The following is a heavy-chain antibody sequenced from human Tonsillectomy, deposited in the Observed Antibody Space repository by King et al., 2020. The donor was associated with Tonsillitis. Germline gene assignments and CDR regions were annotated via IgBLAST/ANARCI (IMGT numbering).Heavy chain of an antibody. Sequence: VQLQESGPGLVKPSETLSLTCTVSGGSISSYYWSWIRQPAGKGLEWIGRIYTSGSTNYNPSLKSRVTMSVDTSKNQFSLKLSSVTAADTAVYYCAVTYYYDSSGYSQAEIWGQGTLVTVSS. CDR3: AVTYYYDSSGYSQAEI. D-gene: IGHD3-22*01. CDR1: GGSISSYY. V-gene: IGHV4-4*07. J-gene: IGHJ4*02. CDR2: IYTSGST.